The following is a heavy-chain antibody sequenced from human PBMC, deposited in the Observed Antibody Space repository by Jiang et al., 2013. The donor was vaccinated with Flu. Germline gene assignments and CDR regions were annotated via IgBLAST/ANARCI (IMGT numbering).Heavy chain of an antibody. CDR2: TYYRSKWYY. CDR3: ARGAHGTTVALFEH. D-gene: IGHD1/OR15-1a*01. CDR1: GDSVSSNSAA. Sequence: QTLSLTCAISGDSVSSNSAAWNWIRQSPSRGLEWLGRTYYRSKWYYDYAVSVKSRMTINPDTSKNQFSLQLNSVTPEDTAVYYCARGAHGTTVALFEHWGQGALVTVSS. J-gene: IGHJ4*02. V-gene: IGHV6-1*01.